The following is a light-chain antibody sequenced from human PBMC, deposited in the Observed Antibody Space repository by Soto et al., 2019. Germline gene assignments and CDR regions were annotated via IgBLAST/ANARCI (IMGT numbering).Light chain of an antibody. J-gene: IGKJ2*01. CDR3: QHYDGSPFMYT. Sequence: EIVLTQSPATLSLSAGERATLSCGAGQSLSNNYLAWYQHKPGLAPRLLIYDASSRAPGIPDRFSGSGSGTDFTLTISRLEPEDFAVYYCQHYDGSPFMYTFGQGTTLE. V-gene: IGKV3D-20*01. CDR1: QSLSNNY. CDR2: DAS.